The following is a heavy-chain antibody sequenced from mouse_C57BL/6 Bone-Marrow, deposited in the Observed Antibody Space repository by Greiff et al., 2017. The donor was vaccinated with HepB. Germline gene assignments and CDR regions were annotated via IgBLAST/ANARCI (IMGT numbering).Heavy chain of an antibody. D-gene: IGHD1-1*01. Sequence: DVKLVESGGGLVQPKGSLKLSCAASGFSFNTYAMNWVRQAPGKGLEWVARIRSKSNNYATYYADSVKDRFTISRDDSESMLYLQMNNLKTEDTAMYYCVRGLLSWFAYWGQGTLVTVSA. CDR3: VRGLLSWFAY. CDR1: GFSFNTYA. V-gene: IGHV10-1*01. J-gene: IGHJ3*01. CDR2: IRSKSNNYAT.